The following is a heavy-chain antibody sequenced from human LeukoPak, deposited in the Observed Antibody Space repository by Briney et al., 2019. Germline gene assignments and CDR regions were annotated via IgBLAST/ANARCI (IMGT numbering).Heavy chain of an antibody. CDR2: IYYSGST. J-gene: IGHJ4*02. CDR3: ARGIPSYFDY. CDR1: GGSISTYY. V-gene: IGHV4-59*01. Sequence: SETLSLTCTVSGGSISTYYWSWIRQPPGKGLEWIGYIYYSGSTNYNPSLRSRVTISVDTSKNQFSLKLSSVTAADTAVYYCARGIPSYFDYWGQGTLVTVSS.